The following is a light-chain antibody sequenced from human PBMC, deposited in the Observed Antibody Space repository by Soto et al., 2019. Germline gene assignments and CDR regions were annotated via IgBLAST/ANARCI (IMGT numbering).Light chain of an antibody. CDR3: SSYTTSSTLL. J-gene: IGLJ2*01. V-gene: IGLV2-14*01. CDR2: GVS. CDR1: SSDVGGYNY. Sequence: QSALTQPASVSGSPGQSITISCTGTSSDVGGYNYVAWYQQHPGKAPKLMIYGVSNRPSGVSNRFSGSKSGNTASLTISGFQAEDEADYYCSSYTTSSTLLFGGGTKLTVL.